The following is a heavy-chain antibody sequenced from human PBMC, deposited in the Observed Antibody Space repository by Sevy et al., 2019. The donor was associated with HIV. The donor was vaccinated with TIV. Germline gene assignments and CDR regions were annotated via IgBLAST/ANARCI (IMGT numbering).Heavy chain of an antibody. CDR3: TTRLVYESRGYYSLDY. V-gene: IGHV3-15*01. CDR1: GFTFKYAW. D-gene: IGHD3-22*01. J-gene: IGHJ4*02. CDR2: IKSKNDGGTT. Sequence: GGSLRLSCAGSGFTFKYAWMIWVRQAPGKGLEWVGRIKSKNDGGTTDYAAPVKDRFIITRDDSGDTLYLQMNSLKSEDTAVYYCTTRLVYESRGYYSLDYWGQGTLVTVSS.